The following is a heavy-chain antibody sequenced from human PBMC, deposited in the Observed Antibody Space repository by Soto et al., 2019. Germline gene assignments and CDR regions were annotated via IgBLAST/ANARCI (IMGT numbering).Heavy chain of an antibody. CDR1: GFSLSNAW. CDR2: IKSKTDGGTT. J-gene: IGHJ5*02. V-gene: IGHV3-15*01. D-gene: IGHD3-3*01. Sequence: GILSVCCVASGFSLSNAWMSWVRQAPGRGLEWVGRIKSKTDGGTTDYAAPVKGRFTISRDDSKNTLYLQMNSLKTEDTAVYYCTTHPTITIFGVVIIRNWFDPWGQGTLVTVSS. CDR3: TTHPTITIFGVVIIRNWFDP.